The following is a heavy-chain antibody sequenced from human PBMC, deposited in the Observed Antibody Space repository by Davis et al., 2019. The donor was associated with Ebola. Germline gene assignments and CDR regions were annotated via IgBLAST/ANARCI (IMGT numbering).Heavy chain of an antibody. CDR1: GGTFSSYA. V-gene: IGHV1-69*04. Sequence: SVKVSCKASGGTFSSYAISWVRQAPGHGLEWMGRIIPILGIANYAQKFQGRVTITADESTSTAYMELSSLRSEDTAVYYCARAITMIVAGWFDPWGQGTLVTVSS. CDR2: IIPILGIA. CDR3: ARAITMIVAGWFDP. D-gene: IGHD3-22*01. J-gene: IGHJ5*02.